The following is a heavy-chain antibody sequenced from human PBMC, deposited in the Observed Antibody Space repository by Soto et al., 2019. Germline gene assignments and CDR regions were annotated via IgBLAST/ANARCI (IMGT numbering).Heavy chain of an antibody. Sequence: SVKVSCKASGGTFSSYAISWVRQAPGQGLEWMGWIIPIFGTANYAQKFQGRVTITADDSTSTAYMELSSLRSEDTAVYYCARGGMEYQLVSHEIFDYWGQGTLVTVSS. CDR2: IIPIFGTA. D-gene: IGHD2-2*01. CDR1: GGTFSSYA. V-gene: IGHV1-69*13. J-gene: IGHJ4*02. CDR3: ARGGMEYQLVSHEIFDY.